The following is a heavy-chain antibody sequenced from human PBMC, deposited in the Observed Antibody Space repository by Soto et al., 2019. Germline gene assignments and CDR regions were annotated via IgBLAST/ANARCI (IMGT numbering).Heavy chain of an antibody. J-gene: IGHJ4*02. CDR3: ERGYYDSSGYYLDS. CDR2: IYHSGST. CDR1: GGSISSSNW. Sequence: SETLSLTCAVSGGSISSSNWWSWVRQPPGKGLEWIGEIYHSGSTNYNPSLKSRVTISVDKSKNQFSLKLSSVTAADTAVYYCERGYYDSSGYYLDSRGQGTLVTVS. D-gene: IGHD3-22*01. V-gene: IGHV4-4*02.